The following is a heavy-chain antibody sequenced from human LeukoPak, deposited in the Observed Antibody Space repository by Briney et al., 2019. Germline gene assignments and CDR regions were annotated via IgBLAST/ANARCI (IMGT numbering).Heavy chain of an antibody. V-gene: IGHV1-18*01. CDR2: ISTQSGNT. Sequence: ASVKVSCAASGYTLTSYGINWMRPAPGQGLEWMGWISTQSGNTNYAQKVQGRLTLTTDRSTNTAYMELRSLRSDDTAVYYCARGAYGDKWGQGTMVTVSS. CDR3: ARGAYGDK. CDR1: GYTLTSYG. D-gene: IGHD4-17*01. J-gene: IGHJ4*02.